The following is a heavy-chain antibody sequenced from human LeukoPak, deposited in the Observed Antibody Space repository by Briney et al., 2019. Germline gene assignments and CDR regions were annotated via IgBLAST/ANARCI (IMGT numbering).Heavy chain of an antibody. D-gene: IGHD7-27*01. V-gene: IGHV1-2*02. J-gene: IGHJ4*02. Sequence: ASVTVSCKSSVYTFTVYYMHWVRQAPGQGLEWMGWINPNSGGTNYAQKFQGRVTITRDKSISTVYMQLSRLTSDDTAVYYCARDGDVNGRTRAHYWGQGTLVTVSS. CDR1: VYTFTVYY. CDR3: ARDGDVNGRTRAHY. CDR2: INPNSGGT.